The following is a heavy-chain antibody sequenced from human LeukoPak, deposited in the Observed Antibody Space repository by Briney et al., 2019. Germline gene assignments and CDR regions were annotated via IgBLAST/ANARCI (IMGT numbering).Heavy chain of an antibody. D-gene: IGHD2-15*01. CDR1: GFTFSNYA. V-gene: IGHV3-23*01. J-gene: IGHJ4*02. CDR3: AREVAYCSGGSCYLFFDY. CDR2: ISDSGGST. Sequence: GGSLRLSCAASGFTFSNYAMSWVRQAPGKGLEWVSTISDSGGSTYYADSVKGRFTISRDNSKNTLYLQMSSLRAEDTAVYYCAREVAYCSGGSCYLFFDYWGQGTLVTVSS.